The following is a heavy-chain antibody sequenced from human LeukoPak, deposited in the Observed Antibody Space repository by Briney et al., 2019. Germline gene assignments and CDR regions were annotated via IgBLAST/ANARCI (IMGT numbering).Heavy chain of an antibody. J-gene: IGHJ4*02. D-gene: IGHD6-13*01. CDR1: GFTFSTYG. CDR3: AKDMRTTSWYGIDY. V-gene: IGHV3-30*18. Sequence: PGRSLRLSCTASGFTFSTYGMHWVRQAPGKGLERVAVISYDGNNKYYADSMKGRFTISRDNSKNTLYLQMSSLRAEDTAVYYCAKDMRTTSWYGIDYWGQGTLVTVSS. CDR2: ISYDGNNK.